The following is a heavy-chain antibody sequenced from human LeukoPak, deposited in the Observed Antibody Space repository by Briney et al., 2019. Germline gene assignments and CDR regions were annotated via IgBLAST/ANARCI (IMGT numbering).Heavy chain of an antibody. CDR1: GFTFSNYN. J-gene: IGHJ4*02. CDR2: ISISSRYI. CDR3: ARGSAGIVVVPAAKPFGY. V-gene: IGHV3-21*01. D-gene: IGHD2-2*02. Sequence: GGSLRLSCAASGFTFSNYNMNWVRQAPGKGLEWVSTISISSRYIYYVDSVKGRFTVSRDNVRNSLYLQMDSLRAEDTAVYYCARGSAGIVVVPAAKPFGYWGQGTLVTVSS.